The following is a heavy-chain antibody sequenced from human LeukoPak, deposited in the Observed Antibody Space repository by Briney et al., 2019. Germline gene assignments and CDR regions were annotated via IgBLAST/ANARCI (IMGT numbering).Heavy chain of an antibody. D-gene: IGHD5-12*01. V-gene: IGHV3-7*01. CDR1: GFTFSSYW. J-gene: IGHJ6*03. CDR2: IKQDGSEK. Sequence: GGSLRLSCAASGFTFSSYWMGWVRQAPGKGLEWVANIKQDGSEKYYVDSVKGRFTISRDNAKNSLYLQMNSLRAEDTAVYYCARLRGGRVATIAYYYYYYMDVWGKGTTVTISS. CDR3: ARLRGGRVATIAYYYYYYMDV.